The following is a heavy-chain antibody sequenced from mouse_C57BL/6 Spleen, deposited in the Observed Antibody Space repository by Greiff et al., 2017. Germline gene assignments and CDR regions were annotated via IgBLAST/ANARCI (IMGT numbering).Heavy chain of an antibody. D-gene: IGHD2-5*01. CDR2: ISGGGGNT. Sequence: DVMLVESGGGLVKPGGSLKLSCAASGFTFSSYTMSWVRQTPEKRLEWVATISGGGGNTYYPDSVKGRFTISRDNAKNTLYLQMSSLRSEDTALYYCARHGPYSNYAMDYWGQGTSVTVSS. V-gene: IGHV5-9*01. CDR1: GFTFSSYT. J-gene: IGHJ4*01. CDR3: ARHGPYSNYAMDY.